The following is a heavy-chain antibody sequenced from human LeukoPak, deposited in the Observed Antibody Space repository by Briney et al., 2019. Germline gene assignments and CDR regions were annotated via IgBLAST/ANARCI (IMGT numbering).Heavy chain of an antibody. Sequence: ASVKVSCKVSGYTLTELSMHWVRQAPGKGLERMGGFDPEDGETIYAQKFQGRVTMTEDTSTDTAYMELSSLRSEDTAVYYCAADFAAGTGFDYWGQGTLVTVSS. V-gene: IGHV1-24*01. D-gene: IGHD6-13*01. CDR3: AADFAAGTGFDY. J-gene: IGHJ4*02. CDR2: FDPEDGET. CDR1: GYTLTELS.